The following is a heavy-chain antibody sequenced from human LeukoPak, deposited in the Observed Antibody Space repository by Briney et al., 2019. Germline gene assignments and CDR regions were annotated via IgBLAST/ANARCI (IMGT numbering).Heavy chain of an antibody. CDR1: GFDVSSNY. D-gene: IGHD3-22*01. Sequence: PGGSLRLSCAASGFDVSSNYISWVRQAPGKGPEWVSVLYGGDRTYYADSVKGRFTISADKSSNTLYLQMNSLRAEDTAVYYCARAQYYYDSGAYGPDYWGQGTQVTVSS. J-gene: IGHJ4*02. CDR3: ARAQYYYDSGAYGPDY. CDR2: LYGGDRT. V-gene: IGHV3-53*01.